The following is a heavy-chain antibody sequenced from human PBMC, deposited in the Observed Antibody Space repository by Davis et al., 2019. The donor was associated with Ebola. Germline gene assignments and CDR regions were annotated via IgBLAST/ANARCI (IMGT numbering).Heavy chain of an antibody. J-gene: IGHJ4*02. CDR1: GFTFNTYW. CDR3: ARHDYGDSHFDY. D-gene: IGHD4-17*01. V-gene: IGHV3-74*01. Sequence: GESLKISCAASGFTFNTYWMHWVRQAPGKGLVWVSRISSDGGITTYADSVKGRFTISRDNSKNTLYLQMNSLRAEDTAVYYCARHDYGDSHFDYWGQGTLVTVSS. CDR2: ISSDGGIT.